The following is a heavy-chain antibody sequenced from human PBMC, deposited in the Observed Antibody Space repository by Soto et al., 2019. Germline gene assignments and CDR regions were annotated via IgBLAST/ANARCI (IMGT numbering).Heavy chain of an antibody. V-gene: IGHV4-30-4*01. J-gene: IGHJ6*02. CDR1: GGSISSGDYY. D-gene: IGHD5-12*01. Sequence: SETLSLTCTVSGGSISSGDYYWSWIRQPPGKGLEWIGYIYYSGSTYYNPSLKSRVTISVDTSKNQFSLKLSSVTAADTAVYYCARGATIRAYYYYYYGMDVWGQGTTVTVSS. CDR3: ARGATIRAYYYYYYGMDV. CDR2: IYYSGST.